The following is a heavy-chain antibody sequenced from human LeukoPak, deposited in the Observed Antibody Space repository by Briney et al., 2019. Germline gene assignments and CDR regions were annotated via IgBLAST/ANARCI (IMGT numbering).Heavy chain of an antibody. D-gene: IGHD3-16*01. CDR1: GGSFSGYY. Sequence: PSETLSLTCAVYGGSFSGYYYSWIRQPPGEGLEWIGEINHSGGTNYNPSLKSRVTMSVDTSKNQFSLKLSSVTAADTAVYYCARLYVWGSYRMDVWGKGTTVSVSS. J-gene: IGHJ6*04. CDR3: ARLYVWGSYRMDV. CDR2: INHSGGT. V-gene: IGHV4-34*01.